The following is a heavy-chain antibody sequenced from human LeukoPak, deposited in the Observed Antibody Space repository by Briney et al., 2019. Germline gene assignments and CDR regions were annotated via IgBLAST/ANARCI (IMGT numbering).Heavy chain of an antibody. D-gene: IGHD1-14*01. J-gene: IGHJ4*02. V-gene: IGHV5-51*01. CDR2: IYPGDSDT. CDR3: ALGAAVRMQNRAFDY. CDR1: GFTFSTYA. Sequence: GGSLRLSCAASGFTFSTYAMSWVRQMPGKVLEWMGIIYPGDSDTRYSPSFQGQVTISADKSISTAYLQWSSLKASDTAMYYCALGAAVRMQNRAFDYWGQGTLVTVSS.